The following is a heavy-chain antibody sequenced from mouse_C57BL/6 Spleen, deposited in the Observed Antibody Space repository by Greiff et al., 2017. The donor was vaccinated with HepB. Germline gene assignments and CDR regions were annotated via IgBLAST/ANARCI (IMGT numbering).Heavy chain of an antibody. Sequence: VQLQQPGTELVKPGASVKLSCKASGCTFPSYWMHWVQQRPGQGLEWIGNINPSNGGTNYNEKFKSKATLTVDNSSSTAYMQLSSLTSEDSAVYYCARSVLDYYDPCDYWGQGTTLTVSS. CDR2: INPSNGGT. CDR1: GCTFPSYW. D-gene: IGHD2-4*01. V-gene: IGHV1-53*01. J-gene: IGHJ2*01. CDR3: ARSVLDYYDPCDY.